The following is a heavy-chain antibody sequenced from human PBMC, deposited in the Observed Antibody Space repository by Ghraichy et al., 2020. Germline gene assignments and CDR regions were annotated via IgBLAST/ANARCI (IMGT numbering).Heavy chain of an antibody. CDR2: INEDGSGK. CDR3: TKVGLHDSRDDF. V-gene: IGHV3-7*01. Sequence: GGSLRLSCAASGFTFHTSWMNWVRQAPGKGLEWVANINEDGSGKYYVDSVEGRFTISRDNAKNSLYLQMNSLRAEDTAIYYCTKVGLHDSRDDFWGQGTLVTVSS. J-gene: IGHJ4*02. D-gene: IGHD1-1*01. CDR1: GFTFHTSW.